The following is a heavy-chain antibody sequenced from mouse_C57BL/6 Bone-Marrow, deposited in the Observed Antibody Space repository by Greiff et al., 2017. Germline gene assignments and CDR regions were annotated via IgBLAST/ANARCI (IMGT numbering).Heavy chain of an antibody. J-gene: IGHJ4*01. CDR3: ARRGTGTYYAMDY. CDR1: GFTFSDYY. CDR2: ISTGGGST. Sequence: EVKVEESGGGLVQPGGSLKLSCAASGFTFSDYYMYWVSQTPEKRLEWVAYISTGGGSTDYPDTVKGRFTISRDNAKNTLYLQMSRLKSEYTAMYYCARRGTGTYYAMDYWGQGTSVTVSS. V-gene: IGHV5-12*01. D-gene: IGHD4-1*01.